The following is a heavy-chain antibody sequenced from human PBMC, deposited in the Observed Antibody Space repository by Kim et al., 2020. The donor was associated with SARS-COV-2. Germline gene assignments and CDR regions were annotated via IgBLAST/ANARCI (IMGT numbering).Heavy chain of an antibody. D-gene: IGHD6-13*01. J-gene: IGHJ4*02. CDR3: AKEGSRSRYYFDY. CDR1: GFTFDDYA. V-gene: IGHV3-9*01. Sequence: GGSLRLSCAASGFTFDDYAMHWVRQAPGKGLEWVSGISWNSGSIGYADSVKGRFTISRDNAKNSLYLQMNSLRAEDTALYYCAKEGSRSRYYFDYWGQGT. CDR2: ISWNSGSI.